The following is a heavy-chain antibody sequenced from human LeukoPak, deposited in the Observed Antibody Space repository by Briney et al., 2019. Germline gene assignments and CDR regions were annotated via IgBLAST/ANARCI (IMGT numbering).Heavy chain of an antibody. D-gene: IGHD6-19*01. CDR1: GFTFSSYG. V-gene: IGHV3-30*18. Sequence: PGGSLRLSCAASGFTFSSYGMHWVRQAPGKGLEWVAVISYDGSNKYYADSVKGRFTISRDNSKNTLYLQMNSLRAEDTAVYYCAKDRRSGWSNDAFDIWGQGTMVTVSS. J-gene: IGHJ3*02. CDR3: AKDRRSGWSNDAFDI. CDR2: ISYDGSNK.